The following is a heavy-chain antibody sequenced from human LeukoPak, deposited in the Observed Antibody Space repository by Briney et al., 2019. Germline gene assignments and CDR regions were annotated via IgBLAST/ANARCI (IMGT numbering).Heavy chain of an antibody. V-gene: IGHV1-2*02. CDR1: GYTFTGYY. Sequence: ASVTVSCKASGYTFTGYYIHWVRQAPGHGLEWMGWINPNSGGTNSAQKFRGRVTMTRDTSISTAHMELTRLTSDDTAVYYCARGSEVWYSSGWRGGGWFDRWGQGTLVTVSS. CDR2: INPNSGGT. D-gene: IGHD6-19*01. CDR3: ARGSEVWYSSGWRGGGWFDR. J-gene: IGHJ5*02.